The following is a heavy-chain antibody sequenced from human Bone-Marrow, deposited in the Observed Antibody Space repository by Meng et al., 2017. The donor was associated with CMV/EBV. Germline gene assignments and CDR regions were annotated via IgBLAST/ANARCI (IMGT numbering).Heavy chain of an antibody. CDR1: GGSVSSGSYY. D-gene: IGHD3-3*01. CDR3: ARGEPSPPYYDFSLDY. V-gene: IGHV4-61*01. CDR2: IYYSGST. J-gene: IGHJ4*02. Sequence: SETLSLTFTVSGGSVSSGSYYWSWIRQPPGKGLEWIGYIYYSGSTNYNPSLKSRVTISVDTSKNQFSLKLTSVTAADTAVYDCARGEPSPPYYDFSLDYWGQGTLVTVSS.